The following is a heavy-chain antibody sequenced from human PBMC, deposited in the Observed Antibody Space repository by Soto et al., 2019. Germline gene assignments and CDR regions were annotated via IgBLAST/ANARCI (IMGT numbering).Heavy chain of an antibody. CDR1: GFTLHGYG. CDR3: VREGLGSSNWYFDY. V-gene: IGHV3-33*01. CDR2: IWYDGSHK. J-gene: IGHJ4*02. D-gene: IGHD6-19*01. Sequence: QVQMVESGGGVVQPGRSLRLSCAASGFTLHGYGMHWVRQAPGKGLEWVAAIWYDGSHKDYANSLKGRFTISRDNSNNMLYLEMNSLRPEDTAVYYCVREGLGSSNWYFDYWGQGTLVTVSS.